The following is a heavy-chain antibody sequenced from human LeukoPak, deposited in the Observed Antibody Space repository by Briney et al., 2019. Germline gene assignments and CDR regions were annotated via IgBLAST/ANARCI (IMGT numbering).Heavy chain of an antibody. V-gene: IGHV3-7*01. CDR3: ARDLQGYSSGWYRGDY. Sequence: GSLRLSCAASGFTFRTYWMSWVRQAPGKGLEWVATIKQDGSEKYYVDSVKGRFTISRDNAKNSLYLQMNSLRAEDTAVYYCARDLQGYSSGWYRGDYWGQGTLVTVSS. J-gene: IGHJ4*02. CDR1: GFTFRTYW. CDR2: IKQDGSEK. D-gene: IGHD6-19*01.